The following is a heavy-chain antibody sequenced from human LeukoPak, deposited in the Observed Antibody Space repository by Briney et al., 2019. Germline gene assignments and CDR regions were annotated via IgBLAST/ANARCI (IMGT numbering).Heavy chain of an antibody. Sequence: GASVKVSCKASGYTFTSYDINWVRQATGQGLEWMGWINPNSGNTGYAQKFQGRVTMTRNTSISTAYMELSSLRSEDTVVYYCARVGEGYYDFWSGYYGPIYYGMDVWGQGTTVTVSS. V-gene: IGHV1-8*01. CDR3: ARVGEGYYDFWSGYYGPIYYGMDV. J-gene: IGHJ6*02. D-gene: IGHD3-3*01. CDR2: INPNSGNT. CDR1: GYTFTSYD.